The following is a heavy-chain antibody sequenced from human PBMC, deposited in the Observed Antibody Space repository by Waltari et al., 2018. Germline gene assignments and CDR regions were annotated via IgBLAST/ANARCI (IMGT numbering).Heavy chain of an antibody. J-gene: IGHJ6*03. CDR1: GYSISSGYY. CDR2: IYHSGST. V-gene: IGHV4-38-2*02. D-gene: IGHD3-3*01. Sequence: QVQLQESGPGLVKPSETLSLTCTVSGYSISSGYYWGWIRQPPGKGLEWIGSIYHSGSTYYNPSLKSRVTISVDTSKNQFSLKLRSVTAADTAVYYCAREGTVFGVPYYYYMDVWGKGTTVTVSS. CDR3: AREGTVFGVPYYYYMDV.